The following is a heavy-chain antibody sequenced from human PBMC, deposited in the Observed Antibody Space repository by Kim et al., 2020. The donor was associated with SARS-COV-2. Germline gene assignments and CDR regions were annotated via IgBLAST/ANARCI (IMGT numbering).Heavy chain of an antibody. V-gene: IGHV1-69*04. CDR2: IIPILGIA. Sequence: SVKVSCKASGGTFSSYAISWVRQAPGQGLEWMGRIIPILGIANYAQKFQGRVTITADKSTSTAYMELSSLRSGDTAVYYCASGQLGRDWFDPWGQGTLVTVSS. CDR3: ASGQLGRDWFDP. J-gene: IGHJ5*02. D-gene: IGHD7-27*01. CDR1: GGTFSSYA.